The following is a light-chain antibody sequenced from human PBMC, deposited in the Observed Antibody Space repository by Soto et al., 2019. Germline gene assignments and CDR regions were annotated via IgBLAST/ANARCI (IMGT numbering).Light chain of an antibody. J-gene: IGKJ1*01. CDR3: QQYGSSPKT. V-gene: IGKV3-20*01. CDR2: GAS. CDR1: QSVSSSY. Sequence: EIVLTQSPGTLSLSPGERATLSCRASQSVSSSYLAWYQQKPGQAPRLLIYGASSRATGIPDRLSGSGSGTDFTLTISRLEPEDFAVYYCQQYGSSPKTVGQGTKVDIK.